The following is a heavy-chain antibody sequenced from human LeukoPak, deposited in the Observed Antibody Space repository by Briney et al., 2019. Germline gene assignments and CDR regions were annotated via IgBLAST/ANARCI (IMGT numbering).Heavy chain of an antibody. CDR2: ISSSSSYI. CDR3: AKDFYGSGGYYWDY. V-gene: IGHV3-21*01. CDR1: GFTFSSYS. Sequence: GGSLRLSCAASGFTFSSYSMNWVRQAPGKGLEWVSSISSSSSYIYYADSVKGRFTISRDNAKNSLYLQMNSLRAEDTAMYYCAKDFYGSGGYYWDYWGQGTLVTVSS. J-gene: IGHJ4*02. D-gene: IGHD3-22*01.